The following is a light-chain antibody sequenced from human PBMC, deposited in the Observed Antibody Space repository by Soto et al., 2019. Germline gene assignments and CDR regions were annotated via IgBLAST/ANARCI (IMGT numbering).Light chain of an antibody. CDR3: CSYAGSSTRYV. CDR2: EVS. J-gene: IGLJ1*01. V-gene: IGLV2-23*02. Sequence: QSALTQPASVSRSPGQSITISCTGTSSDVGSYNLVSWYQQHPGKAPKLMIYEVSKRPSGVSNRFSGSKSGNTASLTISGLQAEDEADYYCCSYAGSSTRYVFGTGTKLTVL. CDR1: SSDVGSYNL.